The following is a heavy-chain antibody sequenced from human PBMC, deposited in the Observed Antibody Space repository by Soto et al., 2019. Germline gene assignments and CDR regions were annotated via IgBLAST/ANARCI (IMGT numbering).Heavy chain of an antibody. D-gene: IGHD3-10*01. CDR2: IKQDGSEK. CDR1: GFTFSSYW. V-gene: IGHV3-7*01. J-gene: IGHJ4*02. Sequence: GGSLRLSCAASGFTFSSYWMSWVRQAPGKGLEWVANIKQDGSEKYYVDSVKGRFTISRDNAKNSLYLQMNSLSAEDTAVYYCACPLGFGELFPLGYWGQGTLVTVSS. CDR3: ACPLGFGELFPLGY.